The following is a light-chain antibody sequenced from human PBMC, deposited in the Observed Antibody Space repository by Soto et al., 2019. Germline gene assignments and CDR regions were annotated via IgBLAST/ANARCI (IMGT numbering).Light chain of an antibody. Sequence: QSALAQPASVSGSPGQAITISCTGTSSDVGGYTYVSWYQQHPGKAPKFIIYDVSNRPSGVSNLFSGSKSGNTASLTISGLQAEDEADYYCSSYTTSNTRQIVFGTGTKVTV. CDR3: SSYTTSNTRQIV. CDR1: SSDVGGYTY. J-gene: IGLJ1*01. CDR2: DVS. V-gene: IGLV2-14*03.